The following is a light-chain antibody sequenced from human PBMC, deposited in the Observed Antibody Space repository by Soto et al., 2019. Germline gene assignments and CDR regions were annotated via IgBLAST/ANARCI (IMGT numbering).Light chain of an antibody. V-gene: IGLV2-14*01. CDR1: SSDVGGYNA. CDR3: GSYASGGAYV. Sequence: QSALTQPASVSGSPGQSITISCTGTSSDVGGYNAVSWYQQHPGKAPKLMIYDVSNRPSGASDHFSGSKSGNTASLTISGLQAEDEADYYCGSYASGGAYVFGTGTQLTVL. J-gene: IGLJ1*01. CDR2: DVS.